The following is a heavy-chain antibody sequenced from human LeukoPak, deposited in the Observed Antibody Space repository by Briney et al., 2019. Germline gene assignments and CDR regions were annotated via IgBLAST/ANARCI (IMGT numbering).Heavy chain of an antibody. D-gene: IGHD3-22*01. CDR2: IIPIFGTA. CDR1: GGTFSSDA. Sequence: ASVKVSCKASGGTFSSDAISWGRQAPGQGLEWMGGIIPIFGTANYAQKFQGRVTITTDESTSTAYMELSSLRSEDTAVYYCARDGDSSGSFDYWGQGTLVTVSS. J-gene: IGHJ4*02. CDR3: ARDGDSSGSFDY. V-gene: IGHV1-69*05.